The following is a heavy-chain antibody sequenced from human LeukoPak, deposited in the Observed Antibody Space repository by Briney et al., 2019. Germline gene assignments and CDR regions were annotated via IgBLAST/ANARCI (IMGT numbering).Heavy chain of an antibody. CDR2: ISGSGGST. V-gene: IGHV3-23*01. J-gene: IGHJ4*02. CDR1: GFTFSSYA. Sequence: GGSLRLSCAASGFTFSSYAMSWVRQAPGKGLEWVSAISGSGGSTYYADSVKGRFTISRDNAKNSLYLQMNSLRAEDTAVYYCAKGGLRRVFDHWGQGTLVTVSS. CDR3: AKGGLRRVFDH.